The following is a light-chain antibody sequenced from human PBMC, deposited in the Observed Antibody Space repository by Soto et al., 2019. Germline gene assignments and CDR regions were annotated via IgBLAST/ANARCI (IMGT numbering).Light chain of an antibody. Sequence: DIQMTPSPSSLSASVGDRVTITCRASQGISNYLAWYQQKPGKVPKLLIYAASTLQSGVPSRFSGSGSGTDFTLTISSLQPEDVATYYCQKYNSAFGGGTKVEIK. CDR3: QKYNSA. V-gene: IGKV1-27*01. CDR1: QGISNY. CDR2: AAS. J-gene: IGKJ4*01.